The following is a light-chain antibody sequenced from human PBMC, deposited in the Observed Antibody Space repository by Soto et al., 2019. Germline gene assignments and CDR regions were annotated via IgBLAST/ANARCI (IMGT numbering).Light chain of an antibody. J-gene: IGLJ2*01. CDR1: SSDVGGYNY. CDR2: DVS. CDR3: SSYTSSSTLV. V-gene: IGLV2-14*01. Sequence: QSALTQPASVSGSPGQAITISCTGTSSDVGGYNYVSWYQQHPGKAPKLMLYDVSNRPSGVSNRFSGSKSGNPASLTISGLQAEDEADYYCSSYTSSSTLVFGGGTKLTVL.